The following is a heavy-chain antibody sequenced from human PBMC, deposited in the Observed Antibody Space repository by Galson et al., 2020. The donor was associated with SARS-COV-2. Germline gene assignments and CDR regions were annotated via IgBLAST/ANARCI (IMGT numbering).Heavy chain of an antibody. V-gene: IGHV3-30*04. CDR3: ARSGSGSYFSWFDP. J-gene: IGHJ5*02. CDR2: ISYDGSNK. D-gene: IGHD3-10*01. Sequence: GGSLRLSCAATGFTFSSYAMHWVRQAPGKGLEWVAVISYDGSNKYYADSVKGRFTISRDNSKNTLYLQMNSLRAEDTAVYYCARSGSGSYFSWFDPWGQGTLVTVSS. CDR1: GFTFSSYA.